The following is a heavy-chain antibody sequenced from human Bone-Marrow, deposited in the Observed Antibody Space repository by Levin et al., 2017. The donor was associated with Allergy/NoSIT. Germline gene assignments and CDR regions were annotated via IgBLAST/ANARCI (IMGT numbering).Heavy chain of an antibody. V-gene: IGHV3-64D*08. D-gene: IGHD3-10*01. J-gene: IGHJ5*02. CDR3: VREDLTWGVAELTSRQFDP. Sequence: PTGGSLRLSCSASGFTFSSFSMHWVRQAPGKGLEYVAAINSDGLSTYYAESLKGRFTISRDNSKDTLYLQMSSVKPEDTAVYYCVREDLTWGVAELTSRQFDPWGQGTLVAVSS. CDR2: INSDGLST. CDR1: GFTFSSFS.